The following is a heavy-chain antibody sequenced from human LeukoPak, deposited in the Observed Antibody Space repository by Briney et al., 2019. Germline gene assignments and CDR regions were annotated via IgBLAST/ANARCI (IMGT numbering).Heavy chain of an antibody. J-gene: IGHJ4*02. CDR3: ARDHYYDSSGYYIDRAFGY. D-gene: IGHD3-22*01. CDR1: GFTFSDYY. Sequence: KPGGSLRLSCAASGFTFSDYYMSWIRQAPGKGLEWVSYISSSGSTIYYADSVKGRFTISRDNAKNSLYLQMNSLRAEDTAVYYCARDHYYDSSGYYIDRAFGYWGQGTLVTVSS. CDR2: ISSSGSTI. V-gene: IGHV3-11*01.